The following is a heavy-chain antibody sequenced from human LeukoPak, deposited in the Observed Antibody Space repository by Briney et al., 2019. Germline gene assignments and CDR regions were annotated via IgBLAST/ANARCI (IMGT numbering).Heavy chain of an antibody. J-gene: IGHJ5*02. CDR2: IYTSGST. Sequence: PSETLSLTCTVSGGSISSYYWSWIRQPAGKGLEWIGRIYTSGSTNYNPSLKSRVTMSIDTSKNQFSLKLSSVTAADTAVYYCAKVARFGELFENWFDPWGQGTLVTVSS. CDR1: GGSISSYY. D-gene: IGHD3-10*01. V-gene: IGHV4-4*07. CDR3: AKVARFGELFENWFDP.